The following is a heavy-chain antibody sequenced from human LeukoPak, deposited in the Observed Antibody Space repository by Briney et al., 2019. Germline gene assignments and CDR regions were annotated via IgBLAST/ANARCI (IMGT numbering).Heavy chain of an antibody. CDR1: GFTFRSYC. V-gene: IGHV3-33*01. J-gene: IGHJ4*02. CDR2: IWYDGSNK. Sequence: GRSLRLSCAASGFTFRSYCMHWVRQAPAKGVEWVAGIWYDGSNKYYADSVSGPFTISRDNSKTTLYLQMTSMRAEDTAVYYCARAGSGDSYAQPFDYWGQGNLVTVSS. D-gene: IGHD5-18*01. CDR3: ARAGSGDSYAQPFDY.